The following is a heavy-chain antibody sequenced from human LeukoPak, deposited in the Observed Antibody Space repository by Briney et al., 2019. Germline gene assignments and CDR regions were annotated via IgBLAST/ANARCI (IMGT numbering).Heavy chain of an antibody. CDR2: ISAYNGNT. V-gene: IGHV1-18*01. CDR3: ARAPQSTTYYYYGMDV. CDR1: GYTFTSYG. J-gene: IGHJ6*02. D-gene: IGHD1-1*01. Sequence: ASVKVSCKASGYTFTSYGINWVRQAPGQGLEWMGWISAYNGNTNYAQKLQGRVTMTTDTSTSTAYMELRSLRSDDTAVYYCARAPQSTTYYYYGMDVWGQGTTVTVSS.